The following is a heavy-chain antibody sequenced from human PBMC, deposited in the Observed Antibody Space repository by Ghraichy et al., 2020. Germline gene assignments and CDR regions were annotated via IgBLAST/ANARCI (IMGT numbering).Heavy chain of an antibody. V-gene: IGHV4-39*01. D-gene: IGHD2-2*01. CDR1: GGSISSSSYY. CDR3: ARKIVPAAFWFDP. CDR2: IYYSGST. Sequence: ESLNISCTVSGGSISSSSYYWGWIRQPPGKGLEWIGSIYYSGSTYYNPSLKSRVTISVDTSKNQFSLKLSSVTAADTAVYYCARKIVPAAFWFDPWGQGTLVTVSS. J-gene: IGHJ5*02.